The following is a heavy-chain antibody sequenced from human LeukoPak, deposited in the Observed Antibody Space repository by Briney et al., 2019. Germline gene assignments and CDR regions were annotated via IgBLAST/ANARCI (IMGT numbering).Heavy chain of an antibody. D-gene: IGHD4-23*01. Sequence: GESLRLPCAASGFTFSSYSMNWVRQAPGKGLEWVSSISSSSSYIYYADSGKGRSTISRDNAKNSLYLQMNSLRAEDTAVYYCARVRISTVGDYWGQGTLVTVSS. V-gene: IGHV3-21*01. J-gene: IGHJ4*02. CDR1: GFTFSSYS. CDR3: ARVRISTVGDY. CDR2: ISSSSSYI.